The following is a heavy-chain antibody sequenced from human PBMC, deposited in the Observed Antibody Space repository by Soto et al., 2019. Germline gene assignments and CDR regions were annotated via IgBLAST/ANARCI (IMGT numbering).Heavy chain of an antibody. V-gene: IGHV1-69*13. CDR1: GGTFSSYA. J-gene: IGHJ5*02. Sequence: ASVKVSCKASGGTFSSYAISWVRQAPGQGLEWMGGIIPIFGTANYAQKFQGRVTITADESTSTAYMELSSLRSEDTAVYYCARGYGSGRNRWFDPWGQGTLVTVSS. D-gene: IGHD3-10*01. CDR3: ARGYGSGRNRWFDP. CDR2: IIPIFGTA.